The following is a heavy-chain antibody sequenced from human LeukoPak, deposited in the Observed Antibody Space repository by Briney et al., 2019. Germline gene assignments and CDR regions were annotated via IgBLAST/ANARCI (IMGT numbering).Heavy chain of an antibody. V-gene: IGHV4-34*01. J-gene: IGHJ3*02. CDR3: VRPPFCTDTSCFRAFNI. CDR1: GGSFSGYH. Sequence: SETLSLTCAVYGGSFSGYHWTWIRQPPGKGLEWIGEINHSGVTNYKASLKSRVTISVDTSKNQFSLKLSSVTAADTAVYYCVRPPFCTDTSCFRAFNIWGRGTMVTVSS. CDR2: INHSGVT. D-gene: IGHD2-2*01.